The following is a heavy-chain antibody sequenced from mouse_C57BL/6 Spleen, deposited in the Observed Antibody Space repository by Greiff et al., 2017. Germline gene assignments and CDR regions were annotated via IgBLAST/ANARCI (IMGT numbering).Heavy chain of an antibody. D-gene: IGHD3-1*01. CDR3: AREKGTWYFDV. CDR1: GYSITSGYY. Sequence: DVKLQESGPGLVKPSQSLSLTCSVTGYSITSGYYWNWIRQFPGNKLEWMGYISYDGSNNYNPSLKNRISITRDTSKNQFFLKLNSVTTEDTATYYCAREKGTWYFDVWGTGTTVTVSS. V-gene: IGHV3-6*01. J-gene: IGHJ1*03. CDR2: ISYDGSN.